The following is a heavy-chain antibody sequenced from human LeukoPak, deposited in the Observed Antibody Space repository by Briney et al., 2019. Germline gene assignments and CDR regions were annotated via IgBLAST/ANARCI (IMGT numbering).Heavy chain of an antibody. CDR2: ITPMFGTP. J-gene: IGHJ4*02. Sequence: GASVKVSCKASGGSFSTYAISWVRQAPGQGLEWMGGITPMFGTPNYAQNFQGRVTITADESTSTAYMELTSLRSEDTAVYYCVRDGSYYDSSGYYYLYWGQGTLVTVSS. CDR1: GGSFSTYA. CDR3: VRDGSYYDSSGYYYLY. V-gene: IGHV1-69*13. D-gene: IGHD3-22*01.